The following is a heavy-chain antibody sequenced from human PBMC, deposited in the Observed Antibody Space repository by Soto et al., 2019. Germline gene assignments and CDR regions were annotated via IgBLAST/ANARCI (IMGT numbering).Heavy chain of an antibody. J-gene: IGHJ6*03. CDR3: ARVVGRFLSRIYYYYYMDV. D-gene: IGHD3-3*01. Sequence: SETLSLTWTVSGGYISSYYWSWIRQPPGKGLEWIGYIYYSGSTNYNPSLKSRVTISVDTSKNQFSLKLSSVTAADTAVYYCARVVGRFLSRIYYYYYMDVWGKGTTDTVSS. V-gene: IGHV4-59*01. CDR2: IYYSGST. CDR1: GGYISSYY.